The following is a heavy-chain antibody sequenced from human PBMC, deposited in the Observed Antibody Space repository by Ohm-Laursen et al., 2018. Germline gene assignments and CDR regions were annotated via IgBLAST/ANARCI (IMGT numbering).Heavy chain of an antibody. V-gene: IGHV1-8*01. CDR2: MNPNSGNT. CDR3: ASLPVVAEAGYYYGMDV. J-gene: IGHJ6*02. CDR1: GYTFTSYD. Sequence: GASVKVSCKASGYTFTSYDINWVRQATGQGLEWMGWMNPNSGNTGYAQKFQGRVTMTRNTSISTAYMELSSLRSEDTAVYYCASLPVVAEAGYYYGMDVWGQGTTVTVSS. D-gene: IGHD2-15*01.